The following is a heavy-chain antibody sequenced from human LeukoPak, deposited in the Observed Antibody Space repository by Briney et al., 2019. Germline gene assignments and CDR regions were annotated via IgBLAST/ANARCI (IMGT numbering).Heavy chain of an antibody. Sequence: SETLSLTCTVSGGSISSSSYYWGWIRQPPGKGLEWIGSIYHSGSTYYNPSLKSRVTISVDTSKNQFSLKLSSVTAADTAVYYCARDSGSYFYYYYYMDVWGKGTTVTVSS. J-gene: IGHJ6*03. V-gene: IGHV4-39*07. D-gene: IGHD1-26*01. CDR3: ARDSGSYFYYYYYMDV. CDR2: IYHSGST. CDR1: GGSISSSSYY.